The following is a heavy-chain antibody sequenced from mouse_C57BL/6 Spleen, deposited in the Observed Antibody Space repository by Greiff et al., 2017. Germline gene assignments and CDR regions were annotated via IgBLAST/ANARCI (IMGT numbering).Heavy chain of an antibody. CDR1: GYTFTSYG. J-gene: IGHJ4*01. D-gene: IGHD2-10*01. CDR3: AQAYYDYAMDY. CDR2: IYPRSGNT. Sequence: QVQLQQSGAELARPGASVKLSCKASGYTFTSYGISWVKQRPGQGLEWIGEIYPRSGNTYYNEKFKGKATLTADKSSSTAYMELRSLTSEDSAVYFCAQAYYDYAMDYWGQGTSVTVSS. V-gene: IGHV1-81*01.